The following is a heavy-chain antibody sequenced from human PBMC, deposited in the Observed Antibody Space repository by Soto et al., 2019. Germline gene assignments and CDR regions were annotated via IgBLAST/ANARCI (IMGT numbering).Heavy chain of an antibody. CDR1: GFTFSSSA. J-gene: IGHJ4*02. V-gene: IGHV3-30-3*01. D-gene: IGHD3-10*01. Sequence: QVQLVESGGGVVQPGRSLRLSCAASGFTFSSSAMHWVRQAPGKGLEWVAGIAYDGSNKYHEDSVKGRFTISRDNSKNTLYGQMNSLRGEDTAVYYCARDSPQGIDYWGQGALVTVSS. CDR3: ARDSPQGIDY. CDR2: IAYDGSNK.